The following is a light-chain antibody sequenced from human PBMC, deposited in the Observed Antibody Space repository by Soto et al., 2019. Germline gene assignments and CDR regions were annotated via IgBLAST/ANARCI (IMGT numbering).Light chain of an antibody. CDR2: GAF. J-gene: IGKJ1*01. CDR1: QDVRNY. CDR3: LQDYSWPWT. V-gene: IGKV1-6*01. Sequence: AIQMTQSPSSLSASVGDRLTITCRASQDVRNYVGWYQQKPGKAPKFLIYGAFSLETGIPSRFSGSGYGTEFTLTINSLLPEDFGTYFCLQDYSWPWTFGQGTKVEV.